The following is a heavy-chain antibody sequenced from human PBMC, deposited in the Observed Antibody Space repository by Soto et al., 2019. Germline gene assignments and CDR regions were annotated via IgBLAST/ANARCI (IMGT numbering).Heavy chain of an antibody. CDR2: ISYDGSNK. CDR1: GFTFSSYG. V-gene: IGHV3-30*18. D-gene: IGHD6-6*01. J-gene: IGHJ6*02. Sequence: GGSLRLSCAASGFTFSSYGMHWVRQAPGKGLEWVAVISYDGSNKYYADSVKGRFTISRDNSKNTLYLQMNSLRAEDTAVYYCAKDLRGSSSPLGYYHGMDVWGQGTTVTVSS. CDR3: AKDLRGSSSPLGYYHGMDV.